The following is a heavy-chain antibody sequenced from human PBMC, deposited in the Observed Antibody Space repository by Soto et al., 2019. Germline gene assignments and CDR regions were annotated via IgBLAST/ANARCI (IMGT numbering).Heavy chain of an antibody. CDR2: ISAYNGNT. CDR3: ARAAYEILTGYYRR. D-gene: IGHD3-9*01. CDR1: GYTFTNYG. J-gene: IGHJ4*02. V-gene: IGHV1-18*01. Sequence: QVQLVQSGAEVKKPGASVKVSCKASGYTFTNYGISWVRQAPGQGLEWMGWISAYNGNTNYAQKFQGRVTMTTDTSTTTAYMELRSLGSDDTAVYYCARAAYEILTGYYRRWGQGTLVTVSS.